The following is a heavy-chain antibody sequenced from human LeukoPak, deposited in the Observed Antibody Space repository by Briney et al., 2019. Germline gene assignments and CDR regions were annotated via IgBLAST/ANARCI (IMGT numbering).Heavy chain of an antibody. CDR3: ARSDYGDYGGTFDY. CDR2: IYHSGST. J-gene: IGHJ4*02. V-gene: IGHV4-38-2*02. Sequence: SETLSLTCTVSGYSISSGYYWGWIRQPPGKGLVWIVSIYHSGSTYYNPSLKSRVTISVDTSKNQFSLKLSSVTAADTAVYYCARSDYGDYGGTFDYWGQGTLVTVSS. D-gene: IGHD4-17*01. CDR1: GYSISSGYY.